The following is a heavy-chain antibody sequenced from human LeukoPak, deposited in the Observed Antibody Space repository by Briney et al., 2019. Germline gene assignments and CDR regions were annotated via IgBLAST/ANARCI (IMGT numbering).Heavy chain of an antibody. D-gene: IGHD6-13*01. CDR2: GSSTSSV. Sequence: GGSLRLSCAASGFAFSSHGMNWVRQAPGKGLEWISYGSSTSSVYYADSVKGRFTISRDNAKNSLYLQMNSLRAEDTSVYYCATWAGAAADFSGPFDDWGQGTLVTVSS. CDR3: ATWAGAAADFSGPFDD. CDR1: GFAFSSHG. J-gene: IGHJ5*02. V-gene: IGHV3-48*01.